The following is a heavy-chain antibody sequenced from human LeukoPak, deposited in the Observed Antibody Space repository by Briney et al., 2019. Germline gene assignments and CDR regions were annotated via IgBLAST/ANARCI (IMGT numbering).Heavy chain of an antibody. V-gene: IGHV3-23*01. CDR2: ISGSGGSP. Sequence: GGSLRLSCAASGCTFGSYAMSWVRQAPGKGLKWVSAISGSGGSPWYADSVRGRPTISRDNSKNTVYLQMQNLRAEDTAVYFCARDRDYPRDQFDYWGQGTLVTVSS. CDR1: GCTFGSYA. J-gene: IGHJ4*02. CDR3: ARDRDYPRDQFDY. D-gene: IGHD4-17*01.